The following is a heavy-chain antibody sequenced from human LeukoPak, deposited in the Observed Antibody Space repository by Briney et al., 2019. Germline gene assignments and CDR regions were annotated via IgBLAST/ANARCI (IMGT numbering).Heavy chain of an antibody. CDR1: GFTFSSSA. V-gene: IGHV3-33*06. Sequence: PGGSLRLSCAASGFTFSSSAMSWVRQAPGKGLEWVAVIWYDGRNKYYADSVKGRFTISRDNSKNMLYLQMNSLRAEDTAVYYCAKALTQIPRLATGLGYWGQGTLVTVSS. CDR3: AKALTQIPRLATGLGY. CDR2: IWYDGRNK. J-gene: IGHJ4*02. D-gene: IGHD2-21*02.